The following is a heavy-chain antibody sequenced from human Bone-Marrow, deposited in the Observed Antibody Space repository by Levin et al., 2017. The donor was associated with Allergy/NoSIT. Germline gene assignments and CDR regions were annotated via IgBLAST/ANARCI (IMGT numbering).Heavy chain of an antibody. CDR3: ARSGRSSGWYSLDY. CDR2: VYYGGTN. CDR1: GGSISTSTYY. J-gene: IGHJ4*02. D-gene: IGHD6-19*01. V-gene: IGHV4-39*01. Sequence: PSETLSLTCTVSGGSISTSTYYWGWVRQPPGKGLEWIGNVYYGGTNYYNPSLKSRVTIAVDTSKKQFSLTLTSVTASDTAVYYCARSGRSSGWYSLDYWGQGTLVTVSS.